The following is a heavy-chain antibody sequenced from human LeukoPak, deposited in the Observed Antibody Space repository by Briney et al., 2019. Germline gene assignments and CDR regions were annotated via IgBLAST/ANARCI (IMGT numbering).Heavy chain of an antibody. CDR3: ARDNDWLNGFDI. J-gene: IGHJ3*02. CDR1: GYTFTSYD. D-gene: IGHD3-9*01. Sequence: ASVTLSCKASGYTFTSYDISWVRQAPGQGLEWMGLISVYNGNTNYAQNLQGRLTMTTDTSTSIAYMELRSLRSDDTAVYYCARDNDWLNGFDIWGQGTMVTVSS. V-gene: IGHV1-18*01. CDR2: ISVYNGNT.